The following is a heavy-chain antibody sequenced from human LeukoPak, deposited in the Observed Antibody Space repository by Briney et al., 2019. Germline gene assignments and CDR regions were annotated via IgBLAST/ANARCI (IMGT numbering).Heavy chain of an antibody. CDR3: ARTGSTVTMLYPFDH. D-gene: IGHD4-17*01. CDR2: IYYSGST. CDR1: GGSINSLY. Sequence: PSETLSLTCSVSGGSINSLYWSWVRQPPGKGLEWIGYIYYSGSTNYNPSLKSRVSISVDTSKNQFSLKLSSVTAADTAVYYCARTGSTVTMLYPFDHWGQGTLVTVSS. V-gene: IGHV4-59*11. J-gene: IGHJ4*02.